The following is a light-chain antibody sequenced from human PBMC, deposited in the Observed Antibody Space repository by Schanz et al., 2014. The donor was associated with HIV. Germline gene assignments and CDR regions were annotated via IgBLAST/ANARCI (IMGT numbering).Light chain of an antibody. Sequence: QSALTQPASVSGAPGQSITISCTGTSSDIGGYNYVSWYQQYPGKAPKLIIYDVSDRPAGVSNRFSGSKSGNTASLTISGLQAEDEADYYCNSYTSKNTPIFGGGTKLTVL. V-gene: IGLV2-14*03. CDR1: SSDIGGYNY. J-gene: IGLJ2*01. CDR3: NSYTSKNTPI. CDR2: DVS.